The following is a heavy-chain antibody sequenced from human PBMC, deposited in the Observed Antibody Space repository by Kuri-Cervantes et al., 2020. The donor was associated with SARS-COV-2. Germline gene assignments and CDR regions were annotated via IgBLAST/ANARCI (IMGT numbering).Heavy chain of an antibody. D-gene: IGHD4-17*01. CDR1: GFTFSSYR. Sequence: GGSLSLSCPASGFTFSSYRRNWARQVPGKGLEWVSYISSSSSTIYYADSVKGRFTISRDNAKNSLYLQMNSLRDEDTAVYYCARDGVKDDYGFSSYWGQGTMVTVSS. J-gene: IGHJ4*02. CDR3: ARDGVKDDYGFSSY. V-gene: IGHV3-48*02. CDR2: ISSSSSTI.